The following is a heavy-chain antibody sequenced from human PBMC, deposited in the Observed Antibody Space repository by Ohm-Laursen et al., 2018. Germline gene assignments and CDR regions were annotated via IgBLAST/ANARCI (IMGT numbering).Heavy chain of an antibody. CDR3: ARGAYAS. V-gene: IGHV3-21*01. CDR2: ITTSSGYI. CDR1: GFIFTDYT. J-gene: IGHJ5*02. Sequence: SLRLSCSASGFIFTDYTMNWFRQTPGRGPEWVSSITTSSGYIYYADSVKGRFTISRDNAKNSLYLQMNSLRADDTAVYYCARGAYASWGQGTLVTVSS. D-gene: IGHD3-16*01.